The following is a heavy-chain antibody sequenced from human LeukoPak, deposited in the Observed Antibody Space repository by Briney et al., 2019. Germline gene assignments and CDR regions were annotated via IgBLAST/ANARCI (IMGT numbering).Heavy chain of an antibody. D-gene: IGHD2/OR15-2a*01. V-gene: IGHV3-23*01. CDR2: ISGSGGST. CDR3: AKDERIEFTGPDR. Sequence: GGSLRLSCAASGFTFSSYAMSWVRQAPGKGLEWVSAISGSGGSTYYADSVKGRFTISRDNSKNTLYLQMNGLRAEDTAVYYCAKDERIEFTGPDRWGQGTLVTVSS. CDR1: GFTFSSYA. J-gene: IGHJ4*02.